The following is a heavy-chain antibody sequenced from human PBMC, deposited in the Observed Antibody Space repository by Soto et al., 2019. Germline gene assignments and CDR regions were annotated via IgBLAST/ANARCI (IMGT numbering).Heavy chain of an antibody. D-gene: IGHD2-2*01. V-gene: IGHV1-69*01. CDR1: GGTFSSYA. CDR2: IIPIFGTA. J-gene: IGHJ6*02. Sequence: QVQLVQSGAEVKKPGSSVKVSCKASGGTFSSYAISWVRQAPGQGLEWMGGIIPIFGTANYAQKFQGRVTITADESTSTDYMELSSLRSEDTAVYYCAAYCSSTSCKVYYYYGMYVWGQGTTVTVSS. CDR3: AAYCSSTSCKVYYYYGMYV.